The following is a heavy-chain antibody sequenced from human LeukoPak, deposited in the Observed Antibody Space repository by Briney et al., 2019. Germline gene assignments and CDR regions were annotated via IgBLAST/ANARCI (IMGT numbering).Heavy chain of an antibody. CDR1: GGSISSYY. CDR2: IYYGGST. J-gene: IGHJ5*02. D-gene: IGHD3-10*01. CDR3: ARGYYGSGSYFAWFDP. Sequence: SETLSLTCTVSGGSISSYYWSWIRQPPGKGLEWIGYIYYGGSTNYNPSLKSRVTISVDTSKNQFSLKLSSVTAADTAVYYCARGYYGSGSYFAWFDPWGQGTLVTVSS. V-gene: IGHV4-59*01.